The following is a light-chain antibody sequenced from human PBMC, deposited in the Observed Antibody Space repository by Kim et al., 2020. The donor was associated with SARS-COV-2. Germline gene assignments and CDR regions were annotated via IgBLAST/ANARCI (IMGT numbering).Light chain of an antibody. CDR1: QGINDF. CDR3: LQHYNYPYT. Sequence: SASVGDTVTITCRASQGINDFLAWFQQKPGRVPKRLIYAASNLQSGVPSRFSGSGSGTEFTLTISSLQPADFATYYCLQHYNYPYTFGQGTKLDI. V-gene: IGKV1-17*03. J-gene: IGKJ2*01. CDR2: AAS.